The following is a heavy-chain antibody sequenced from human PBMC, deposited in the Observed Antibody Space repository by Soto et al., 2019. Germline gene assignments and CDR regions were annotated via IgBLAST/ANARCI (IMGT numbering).Heavy chain of an antibody. D-gene: IGHD3-16*02. CDR1: GFTFSSYG. CDR3: ARGAVYGRDWGSYRYDY. V-gene: IGHV3-33*01. CDR2: IWYDGSNK. J-gene: IGHJ4*02. Sequence: GGSLRLSCAASGFTFSSYGMHWVRQAPGKGLEWVAVIWYDGSNKYYADSVKGRFTISRDNSKNTLYLQMNSLRAEDTAVYYCARGAVYGRDWGSYRYDYWGQGTLVTVSS.